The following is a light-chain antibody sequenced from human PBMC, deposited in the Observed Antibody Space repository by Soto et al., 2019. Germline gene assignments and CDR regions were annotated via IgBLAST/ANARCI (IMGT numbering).Light chain of an antibody. V-gene: IGLV3-1*01. Sequence: SYELTQPSSVSVSPGQTASIPCSGDKLGDKYACWYQQKPGQSPVLVIYQDSKRPSGIPERFSGSNSGNTATLTISGTQAMDEADYYCQAWDSSTAVFGTGTKLTVL. CDR2: QDS. CDR3: QAWDSSTAV. CDR1: KLGDKY. J-gene: IGLJ1*01.